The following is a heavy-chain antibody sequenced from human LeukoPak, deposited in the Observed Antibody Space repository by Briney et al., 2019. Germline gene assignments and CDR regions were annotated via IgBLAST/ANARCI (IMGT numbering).Heavy chain of an antibody. CDR3: AKDLRSFEGY. CDR2: ISGSGGST. Sequence: HSGGSLRLSCVASGFTFSSYAMSWVRHAPGKGLEWVSAISGSGGSTYYADSVKGRFTISRDNSKNTLYLQMNSLRAEDTAVYYSAKDLRSFEGYWGQGTLVTVSS. V-gene: IGHV3-23*01. J-gene: IGHJ4*02. CDR1: GFTFSSYA.